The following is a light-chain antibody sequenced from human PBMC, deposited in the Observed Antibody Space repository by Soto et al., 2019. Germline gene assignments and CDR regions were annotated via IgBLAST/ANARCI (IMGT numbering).Light chain of an antibody. V-gene: IGKV3-20*01. CDR2: GVS. J-gene: IGKJ1*01. CDR3: QKYGNFWT. CDR1: HSVSSNY. Sequence: IVLTQSPASLSLSPGERATLSCRASHSVSSNYLAWYQQKPGQAPRLLIYGVSSRVTGIPDRFSGSGSGTDFSLTIRRLEPDDFAVYYCQKYGNFWTFGLGTKVEIK.